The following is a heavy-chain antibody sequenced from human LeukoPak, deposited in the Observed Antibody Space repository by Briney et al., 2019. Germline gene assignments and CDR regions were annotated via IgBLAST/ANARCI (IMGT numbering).Heavy chain of an antibody. D-gene: IGHD3-10*01. J-gene: IGHJ6*03. CDR1: GFTFSSYW. V-gene: IGHV3-7*03. CDR3: ARDQSRFGESAGRYYYMDV. Sequence: GGSLRLSCAASGFTFSSYWMSWVRQAPGKGLEWVANIKQDGSEKYYVDSVKGRFTISRDNAKNSLYLQMNSLRAEDTAVYYCARDQSRFGESAGRYYYMDVWGKGTTVTISS. CDR2: IKQDGSEK.